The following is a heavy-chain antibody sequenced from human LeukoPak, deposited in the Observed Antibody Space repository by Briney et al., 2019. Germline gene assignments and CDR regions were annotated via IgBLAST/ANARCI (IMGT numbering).Heavy chain of an antibody. CDR2: INHSGST. V-gene: IGHV4-34*01. D-gene: IGHD5-24*01. CDR3: ARGLGYSRTSSHYFDC. CDR1: GGSFSGYY. J-gene: IGHJ4*02. Sequence: SETLSLTCAVYGGSFSGYYWSWIRQPPGKGLEWIGEINHSGSTNYNPSPKSRVTISVDTSKNQFSLKLSSVTAADTAVYYCARGLGYSRTSSHYFDCWGQGTLVTVSS.